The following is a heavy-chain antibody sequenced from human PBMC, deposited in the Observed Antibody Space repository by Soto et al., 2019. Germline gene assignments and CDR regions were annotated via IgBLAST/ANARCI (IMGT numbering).Heavy chain of an antibody. D-gene: IGHD3-3*01. CDR1: GFTFSHDW. V-gene: IGHV3-74*01. CDR2: INSDGGIT. CDR3: ARVKRDPIPVFGVVIPELDY. J-gene: IGHJ4*02. Sequence: EVQLVESGGGLVQPGGSLRLSCAASGFTFSHDWMHWVRQAPGKGLVWVSRINSDGGITNYADSVKGRFTISRDNAKNSLYLQMNLLRDEDTAVYYCARVKRDPIPVFGVVIPELDYWGQGTLVTASS.